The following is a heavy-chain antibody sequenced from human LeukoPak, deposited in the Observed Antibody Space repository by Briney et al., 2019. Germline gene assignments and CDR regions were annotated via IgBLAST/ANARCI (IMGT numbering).Heavy chain of an antibody. CDR3: ARAEWIPGSFGYYFDY. J-gene: IGHJ4*02. CDR1: GFTFSSYA. CDR2: ISYDGSNK. Sequence: TGGSLRLSCAASGFTFSSYAMHWVRQAPGKGLEWVAVISYDGSNKYYADSVKGRFTISRDNSKNTLYLQMNSLRAEDTAVYYCARAEWIPGSFGYYFDYWGQGTLVTVSS. D-gene: IGHD3-16*01. V-gene: IGHV3-30*01.